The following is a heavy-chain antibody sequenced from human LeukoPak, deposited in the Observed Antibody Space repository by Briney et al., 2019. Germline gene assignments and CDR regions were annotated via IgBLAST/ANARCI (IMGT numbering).Heavy chain of an antibody. CDR2: IKQDGSEK. V-gene: IGHV3-7*01. J-gene: IGHJ3*02. D-gene: IGHD3-22*01. CDR3: ARTYYYDSSGYFDAFDI. Sequence: GGSLRLSCAASGFTFSTYWMSWVRKAPGKGLEWVANIKQDGSEKYYVDSVKGRFTIFRDNAKNSLYLQMNSLRVEDTAVYYCARTYYYDSSGYFDAFDIWGQGTMVTVSS. CDR1: GFTFSTYW.